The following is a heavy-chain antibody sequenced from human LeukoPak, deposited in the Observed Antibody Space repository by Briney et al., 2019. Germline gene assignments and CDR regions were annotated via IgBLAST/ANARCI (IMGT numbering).Heavy chain of an antibody. Sequence: SETLSLTCAVYGGSFSGYYWSWIRQPPGKGLEWIGEINHSGSTNYNPSLKSRVTISVDTSKNQFSLKLSSVTAADTAVYYCARVRAYYYDSSGYTWGQGTLVTVSS. CDR3: ARVRAYYYDSSGYT. J-gene: IGHJ5*02. D-gene: IGHD3-22*01. CDR1: GGSFSGYY. V-gene: IGHV4-34*01. CDR2: INHSGST.